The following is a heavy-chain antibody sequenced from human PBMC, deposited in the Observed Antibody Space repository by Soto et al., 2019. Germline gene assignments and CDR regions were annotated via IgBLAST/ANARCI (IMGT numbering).Heavy chain of an antibody. V-gene: IGHV3-7*03. J-gene: IGHJ4*02. D-gene: IGHD3-3*01. CDR1: GFTLSSYW. CDR3: AIHRVRYRDLES. CDR2: IEDDGREI. Sequence: AGSLSLSCAASGFTLSSYWKSWLRKAPGTGLERVGNIEDDGREITYVDSVKGRFTISRDNAKSSVFLQMNSLRAEVKALYYFAIHRVRYRDLESWGQGNLGPGSP.